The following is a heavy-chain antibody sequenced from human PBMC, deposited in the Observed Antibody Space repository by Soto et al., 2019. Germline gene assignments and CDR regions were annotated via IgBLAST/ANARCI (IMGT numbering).Heavy chain of an antibody. J-gene: IGHJ4*02. V-gene: IGHV1-58*01. CDR3: AADGGYDSPFDY. D-gene: IGHD5-12*01. CDR2: IVVGSGNT. CDR1: GFTFTSSS. Sequence: SVKVSCKASGFTFTSSSVQWVRQARGQRLEWIGWIVVGSGNTNYAQKFQERVTITRDMSTSTAYMELSSLRSEDTAVYYCAADGGYDSPFDYWGQGTLVTVSS.